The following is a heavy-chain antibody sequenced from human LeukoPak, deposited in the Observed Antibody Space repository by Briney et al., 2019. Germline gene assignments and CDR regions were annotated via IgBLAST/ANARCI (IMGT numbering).Heavy chain of an antibody. V-gene: IGHV3-30*03. CDR2: ISYDGSNK. CDR3: ARVYFSGVRYYDSSGYFANEEFDY. J-gene: IGHJ4*02. D-gene: IGHD3-22*01. CDR1: GFTFSSYG. Sequence: GGPLRLSCAASGFTFSSYGMHWVRQAPGKGLEWVAVISYDGSNKYYADSVKGRFTISRDNAKNSLYLQMNSLRAEDTAVYYCARVYFSGVRYYDSSGYFANEEFDYWGQGTLVTVSS.